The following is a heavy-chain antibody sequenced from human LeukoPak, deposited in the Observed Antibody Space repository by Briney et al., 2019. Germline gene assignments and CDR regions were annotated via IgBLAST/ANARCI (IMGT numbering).Heavy chain of an antibody. CDR2: INPSGGRT. Sequence: ASVKVSCKASGYTFTTYYMHWVRQAPGQGLEWMGVINPSGGRTSYAQKLQGRVTMTRDTSTSTVYMELSSLRSEDTAVYYCASKDSSGWYEEAWGQGTLVTVSS. J-gene: IGHJ5*02. CDR3: ASKDSSGWYEEA. CDR1: GYTFTTYY. V-gene: IGHV1-46*01. D-gene: IGHD6-19*01.